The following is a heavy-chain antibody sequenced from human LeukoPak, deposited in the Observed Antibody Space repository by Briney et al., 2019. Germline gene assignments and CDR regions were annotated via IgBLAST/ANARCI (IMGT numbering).Heavy chain of an antibody. Sequence: GGSLRLSCAASGFTFSSYWMHWVRQAPGKGLVWVSRINSDGSSTSYADSVKGRSTISRDNAKNTLYLQMNSLRAEDTAVYYCARGGYDFWSGPDYWGQGTLVTVSS. J-gene: IGHJ4*02. CDR3: ARGGYDFWSGPDY. CDR2: INSDGSST. V-gene: IGHV3-74*01. CDR1: GFTFSSYW. D-gene: IGHD3-3*01.